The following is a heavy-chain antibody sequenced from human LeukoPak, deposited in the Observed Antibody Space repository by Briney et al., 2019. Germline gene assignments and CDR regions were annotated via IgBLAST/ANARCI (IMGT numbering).Heavy chain of an antibody. J-gene: IGHJ4*02. CDR3: ARDLEWRPLSV. D-gene: IGHD3-3*01. V-gene: IGHV4-4*07. CDR2: IYTSGST. CDR1: GGSISSYY. Sequence: SETLSLTCTVSGGSISSYYWTWIRQPAGKGLEWIGRIYTSGSTNYNPSLKSRVTMSVDTSKSQFSLKLSSVTAADTAVYYCARDLEWRPLSVWGQGTLVTVSS.